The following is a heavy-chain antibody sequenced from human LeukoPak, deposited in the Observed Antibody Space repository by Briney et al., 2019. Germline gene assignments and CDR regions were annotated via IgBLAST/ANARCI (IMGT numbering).Heavy chain of an antibody. V-gene: IGHV1-24*01. Sequence: ASVKVSCKVSGYTLTELSMHWVRQAPGKGLEWMGGFDPEDGETIYAQKFQGRVTMTEGTSTDTAYMELSSLRSEDTAVYYCATPTPYVGYAIFDYWGQGTLVTVSS. CDR1: GYTLTELS. CDR2: FDPEDGET. D-gene: IGHD2-8*02. J-gene: IGHJ4*02. CDR3: ATPTPYVGYAIFDY.